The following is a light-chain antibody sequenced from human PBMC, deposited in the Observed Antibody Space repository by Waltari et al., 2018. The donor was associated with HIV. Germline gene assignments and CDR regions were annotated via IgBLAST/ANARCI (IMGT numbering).Light chain of an antibody. CDR2: GAS. Sequence: EIVMTQSPVTLSVSPGERATLSCRASQSVSSNVAWYQQKPGQAPRLLIYGASTRATGIPDRFSGSGSGTEFTLTISSLQSEDFVVYYCQQYNNWPPLTFGGGTKVEIK. CDR3: QQYNNWPPLT. V-gene: IGKV3-15*01. CDR1: QSVSSN. J-gene: IGKJ4*01.